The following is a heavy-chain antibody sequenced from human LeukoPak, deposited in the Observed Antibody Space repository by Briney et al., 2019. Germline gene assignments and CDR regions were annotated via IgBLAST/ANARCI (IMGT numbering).Heavy chain of an antibody. V-gene: IGHV3-74*01. CDR3: ANIPNSFGPDY. CDR1: GFTFSSYW. Sequence: GGSLRLSCAASGFTFSSYWMHWVRQTPGKGLVWVSRINSDGSSTSYADSVKGRFTISRDNAKNTLYLQMNSLRVEDTAVYYCANIPNSFGPDYWGQGSLVTVSS. J-gene: IGHJ4*02. D-gene: IGHD3-16*01. CDR2: INSDGSST.